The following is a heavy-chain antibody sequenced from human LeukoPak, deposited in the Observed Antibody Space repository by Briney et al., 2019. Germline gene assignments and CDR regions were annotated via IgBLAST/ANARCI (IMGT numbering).Heavy chain of an antibody. CDR1: GGSISSSSYY. V-gene: IGHV4-39*07. CDR2: IYYSGST. D-gene: IGHD6-13*01. CDR3: ARGRGSSWYYLDS. Sequence: SETLSLTCTVSGGSISSSSYYWGWIRQPPGKGLEWIGSIYYSGSTYYNPSLKGRVTMTVDTSKNQFSLNLSSVTAADTAVYYCARGRGSSWYYLDSWGQGTLVTVSS. J-gene: IGHJ4*02.